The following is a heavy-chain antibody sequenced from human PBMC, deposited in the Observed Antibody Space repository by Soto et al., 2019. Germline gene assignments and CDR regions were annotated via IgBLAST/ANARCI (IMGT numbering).Heavy chain of an antibody. J-gene: IGHJ1*01. Sequence: PSETLSLTCTVSGGSISSGDYYWSWIRQAPGRGLEWIGYIHSSGSIYYNPSLKSRATMSIDTAGNQFSLKVSSVTVADTAVYYCARDLDGLHDDTSGPFPRPGWGQGTLVTLSS. CDR1: GGSISSGDYY. CDR2: IHSSGSI. D-gene: IGHD3-22*01. V-gene: IGHV4-30-4*01. CDR3: ARDLDGLHDDTSGPFPRPG.